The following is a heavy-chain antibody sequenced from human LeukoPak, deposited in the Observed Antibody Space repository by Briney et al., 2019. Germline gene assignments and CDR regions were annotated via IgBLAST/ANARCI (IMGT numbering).Heavy chain of an antibody. CDR1: GYTFSSYG. V-gene: IGHV1-18*01. Sequence: GASVKVSCKASGYTFSSYGISWVRQAPGQGLEWMGWISAYEGNTNYAQKLQGRVTMTTDTYTSTAYMELRSLRSDDTAVYYCARAVRGYSYAYLPYWGQGTLVTVSS. D-gene: IGHD5-18*01. CDR2: ISAYEGNT. CDR3: ARAVRGYSYAYLPY. J-gene: IGHJ4*02.